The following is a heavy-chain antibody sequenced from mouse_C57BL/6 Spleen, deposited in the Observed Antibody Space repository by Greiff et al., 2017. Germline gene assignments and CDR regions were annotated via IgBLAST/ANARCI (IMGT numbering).Heavy chain of an antibody. CDR3: AREGITTVVADY. J-gene: IGHJ2*01. CDR1: GYTFTSYW. V-gene: IGHV1-55*01. CDR2: IYPGSGST. Sequence: VQLQQPGAELVKPGASVKMSCKASGYTFTSYWITWVKQRPGQGLEWIGDIYPGSGSTNYNEKFKSKATLTVDTSSSTAYMQLSSLTSEASAVYYCAREGITTVVADYWGQGTTLTVSS. D-gene: IGHD1-1*01.